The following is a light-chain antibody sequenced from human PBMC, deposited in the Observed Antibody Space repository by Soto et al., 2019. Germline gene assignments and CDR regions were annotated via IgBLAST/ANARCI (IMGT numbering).Light chain of an antibody. CDR2: LTS. CDR1: QSILPSNGYYY. CDR3: MQGLQTPRT. J-gene: IGKJ4*01. V-gene: IGKV2-28*01. Sequence: DILMTQSPLSLTVTPGASASISCRSSQSILPSNGYYYLDWYLQKPGQFPQLLIYLTSTRVSGVPARCSGSGSGTLFTLKINRVEAEDVGIYYCMQGLQTPRTFGGGTKVESK.